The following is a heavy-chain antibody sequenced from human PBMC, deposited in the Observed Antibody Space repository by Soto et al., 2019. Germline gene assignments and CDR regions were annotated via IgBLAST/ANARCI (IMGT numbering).Heavy chain of an antibody. D-gene: IGHD4-17*01. CDR1: GFTVSSYS. CDR3: ARWVLDAGDYVGY. J-gene: IGHJ4*02. CDR2: ISGSGGST. V-gene: IGHV3-23*04. Sequence: EVQLVESGGGLVQPGGSLRLSCAASGFTVSSYSMSWVRQAPGKGLEWVSAISGSGGSTYYADSVKGRFTISRDNSKNTLYLQMNSLRAEDTAVYYCARWVLDAGDYVGYWGQGTLVTVSS.